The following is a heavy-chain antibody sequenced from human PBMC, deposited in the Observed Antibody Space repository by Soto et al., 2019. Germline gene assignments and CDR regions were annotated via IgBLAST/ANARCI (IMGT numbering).Heavy chain of an antibody. CDR2: VKSKTDGGTT. D-gene: IGHD4-17*01. CDR1: GFLFSNAW. J-gene: IGHJ4*01. Sequence: GGSQRLSCAASGFLFSNAWINWVRQAPGKGLEWVGRVKSKTDGGTTDFAAPVKGRFAISRDDSKNMVYLEMNSLKTEDTAIYYCTTDSYMTNIIVRFDYWGHGTLVTVSS. CDR3: TTDSYMTNIIVRFDY. V-gene: IGHV3-15*07.